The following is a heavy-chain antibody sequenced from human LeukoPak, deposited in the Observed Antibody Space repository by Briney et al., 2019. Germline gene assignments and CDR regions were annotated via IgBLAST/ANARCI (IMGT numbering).Heavy chain of an antibody. V-gene: IGHV3-7*01. CDR3: AKKNNYDILTGYRGINDAFDI. CDR2: IKQDGSEK. Sequence: PAGGSLRLSCAASGFTFSSYWMSWVRQAPGKGLEWVANIKQDGSEKYYADSVKGRFTISRDNSKNTLYLQMNSLRAEDTAVYYCAKKNNYDILTGYRGINDAFDIWGQGTMVTVSS. J-gene: IGHJ3*02. D-gene: IGHD3-9*01. CDR1: GFTFSSYW.